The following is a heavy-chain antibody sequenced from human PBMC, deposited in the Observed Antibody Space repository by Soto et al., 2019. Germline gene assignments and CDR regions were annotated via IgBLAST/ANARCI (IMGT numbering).Heavy chain of an antibody. J-gene: IGHJ4*02. CDR2: IYYSGST. D-gene: IGHD3-16*01. CDR1: GGSVSSGSYY. CDR3: ARDFAEGGMCFDY. V-gene: IGHV4-61*01. Sequence: QVQLQESGPGLVKPSETLSLTCTVSGGSVSSGSYYWSWIRQPPGKGLEWIGYIYYSGSTNYNPSLESPVTRSVDTSKNQFSLKLSSVTAADTAVYYCARDFAEGGMCFDYWGQGTLVTVSS.